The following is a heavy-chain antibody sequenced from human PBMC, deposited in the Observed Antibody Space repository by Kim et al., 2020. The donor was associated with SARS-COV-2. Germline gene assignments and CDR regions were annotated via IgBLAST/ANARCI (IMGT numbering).Heavy chain of an antibody. CDR1: GGSISSYY. D-gene: IGHD6-19*01. V-gene: IGHV4-59*08. CDR2: IYYSGST. CDR3: ARSNSSLYYYYYYYMDV. Sequence: SETLSLTCTVSGGSISSYYWSWIRQPPGKGLEWIGYIYYSGSTNYNPSLKSRVTISVDTSKNQFSLKLSSVTAADTAVYYCARSNSSLYYYYYYYMDVWGKGTTVTVSS. J-gene: IGHJ6*03.